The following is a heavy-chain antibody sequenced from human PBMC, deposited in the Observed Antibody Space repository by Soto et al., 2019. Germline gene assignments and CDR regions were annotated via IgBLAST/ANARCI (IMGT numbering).Heavy chain of an antibody. V-gene: IGHV4-59*01. Sequence: PSETLSLTCTVSGGSISIYYWSWIRHPPGKGLEWIGYIYYSGSTNYNPSLKSRVTISVDTSKNQFSLKLSSVTAADTAVYYCARAHSSGWSYYFDYWGQGTLVTVSS. D-gene: IGHD6-19*01. J-gene: IGHJ4*02. CDR1: GGSISIYY. CDR2: IYYSGST. CDR3: ARAHSSGWSYYFDY.